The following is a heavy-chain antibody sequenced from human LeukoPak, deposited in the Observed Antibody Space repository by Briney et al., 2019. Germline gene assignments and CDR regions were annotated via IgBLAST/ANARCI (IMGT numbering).Heavy chain of an antibody. CDR3: AHCSYDLDAFDM. D-gene: IGHD3-22*01. V-gene: IGHV1-2*02. CDR1: GYIFSGYY. CDR2: INPKSGAT. J-gene: IGHJ3*02. Sequence: ASMKVSCKASGYIFSGYYINWVRQAPGQGLEWMGWINPKSGATKYAQKFQGRITMTGDTSIGTAYVELSRLRSDDTAVYHCAHCSYDLDAFDMWGQGTLVIVSS.